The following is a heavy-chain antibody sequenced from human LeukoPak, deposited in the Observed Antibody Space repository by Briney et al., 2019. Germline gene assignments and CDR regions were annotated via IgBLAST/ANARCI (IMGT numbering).Heavy chain of an antibody. D-gene: IGHD6-13*01. Sequence: SETLSLTCTVSGGSISSSSYYWGWIRQPPGKGLEWIGSIYYSGSTYYNPSLKSRVTISVDTSKNRFSLKLSSVTAADTAVYYCARDRDSSRGPGAYNWFDPWGEGTLVTVSS. CDR3: ARDRDSSRGPGAYNWFDP. V-gene: IGHV4-39*07. CDR1: GGSISSSSYY. CDR2: IYYSGST. J-gene: IGHJ5*02.